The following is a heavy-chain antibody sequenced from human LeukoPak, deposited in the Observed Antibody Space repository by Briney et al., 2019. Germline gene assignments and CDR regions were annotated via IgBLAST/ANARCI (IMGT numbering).Heavy chain of an antibody. J-gene: IGHJ4*02. CDR3: AIDLAY. V-gene: IGHV1-18*04. CDR2: ISAYNGNT. Sequence: GASAKVSCKASVYTFTSYGICWGRQTPGQGREWMGWISAYNGNTNYAQKLQGRVTMTTDTSTSTAYMELRSLRCDDTAAYYCAIDLAYWGQGTLVTVSS. D-gene: IGHD5-12*01. CDR1: VYTFTSYG.